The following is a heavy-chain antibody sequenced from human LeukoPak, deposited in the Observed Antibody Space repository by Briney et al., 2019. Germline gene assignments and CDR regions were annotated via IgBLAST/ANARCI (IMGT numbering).Heavy chain of an antibody. V-gene: IGHV4-4*07. Sequence: SETLSLTCTVSGGSMSSDSWSWIRQSAGKKLEWIGHILAASGSTNYNPSLRSRVTMSVDTSKNQFSLQLRSVTAADTAVYYCASTLGNGWFDPWGQGTLVTVSS. J-gene: IGHJ5*02. CDR2: ILAASGST. D-gene: IGHD1-1*01. CDR1: GGSMSSDS. CDR3: ASTLGNGWFDP.